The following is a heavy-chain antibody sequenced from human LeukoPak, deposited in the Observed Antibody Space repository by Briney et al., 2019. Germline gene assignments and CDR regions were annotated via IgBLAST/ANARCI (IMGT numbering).Heavy chain of an antibody. CDR1: GFTFGDYA. Sequence: PGGSLRLSCTASGFTFGDYAMSWFRQAPGKGLEWAGFIRSKAYGGTTEYAASVKGRFTISRDDSKSIAYLQMNSLKTEDTAVYYCVSSGWPQKFDYWGQGTLVTVSS. V-gene: IGHV3-49*03. CDR3: VSSGWPQKFDY. J-gene: IGHJ4*02. CDR2: IRSKAYGGTT. D-gene: IGHD6-19*01.